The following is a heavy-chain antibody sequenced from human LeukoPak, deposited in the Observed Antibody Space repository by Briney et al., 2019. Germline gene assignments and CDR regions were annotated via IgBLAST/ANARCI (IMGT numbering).Heavy chain of an antibody. CDR2: INPSGGST. CDR3: ARDQWERSFFEY. J-gene: IGHJ4*02. D-gene: IGHD1-1*01. V-gene: IGHV1-46*01. CDR1: GYTFTSYY. Sequence: ASVKVSCKASGYTFTSYYMHWVRQAPGQGLEWMGIINPSGGSTSYAQKFQGRVTMTTDTSTSTAYMELRSLRSDDTAVYYCARDQWERSFFEYWGQGTLVTVSS.